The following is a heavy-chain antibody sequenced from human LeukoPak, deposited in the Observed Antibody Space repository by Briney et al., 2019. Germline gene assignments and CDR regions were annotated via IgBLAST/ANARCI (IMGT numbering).Heavy chain of an antibody. Sequence: TGGSLRLSCEVSGFSLSSYAMSWVRQAPRGGLEWVSGISESGDNTYYADSVKGRFTISRDNSKNTLYLQMNSLRAEDTAVYYCAKTISVRRYFEYWSQRILVTVSS. CDR2: ISESGDNT. CDR1: GFSLSSYA. D-gene: IGHD3-3*01. J-gene: IGHJ4*02. CDR3: AKTISVRRYFEY. V-gene: IGHV3-23*01.